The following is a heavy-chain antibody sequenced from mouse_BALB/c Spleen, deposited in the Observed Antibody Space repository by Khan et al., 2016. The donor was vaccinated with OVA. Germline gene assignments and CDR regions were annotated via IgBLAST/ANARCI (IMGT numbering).Heavy chain of an antibody. V-gene: IGHV3-2*02. Sequence: EVQLVESGPGLVKPSQSLSLTCTVTGYSITSGYAWNWIWQFPGNKLEWMGYISYSGGTSYNPSLKNRISITRDTSKNQFFLQLNSVTTEDTATYYCARGNYYGYYFDYWGQGTTLTVSS. CDR3: ARGNYYGYYFDY. J-gene: IGHJ2*01. D-gene: IGHD1-1*01. CDR1: GYSITSGYA. CDR2: ISYSGGT.